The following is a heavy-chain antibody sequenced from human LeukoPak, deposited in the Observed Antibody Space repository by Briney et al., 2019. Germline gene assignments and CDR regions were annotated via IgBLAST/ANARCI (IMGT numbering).Heavy chain of an antibody. V-gene: IGHV4-4*02. Sequence: SETLSLTCGVSGGSITNTNYWTWVRPPPGKGLEWIGEFNLQGSTNYNPSLRGRVAIAGDTSENHISLQLTSVTAADTAVYYCAREGGPYRPLDYSGQGTLVTVSS. J-gene: IGHJ4*02. CDR2: FNLQGST. CDR3: AREGGPYRPLDY. CDR1: GGSITNTNY.